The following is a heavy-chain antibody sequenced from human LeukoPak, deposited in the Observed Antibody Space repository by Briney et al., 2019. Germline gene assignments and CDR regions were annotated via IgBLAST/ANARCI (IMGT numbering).Heavy chain of an antibody. J-gene: IGHJ4*02. D-gene: IGHD3-3*01. CDR2: IYPGDSDT. CDR1: GYSFATYW. Sequence: GESLKISCKGSGYSFATYWISWVRQMPGKGLEWMGIIYPGDSDTRYSPSFQGQVTISADKSISTAYLQWRSLKASDTAMYYCARRGLEWSMDNWGQGTLVTVSS. CDR3: ARRGLEWSMDN. V-gene: IGHV5-51*01.